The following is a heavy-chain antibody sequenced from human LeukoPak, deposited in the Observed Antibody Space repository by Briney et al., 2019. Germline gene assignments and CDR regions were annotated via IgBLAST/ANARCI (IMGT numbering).Heavy chain of an antibody. V-gene: IGHV1-24*01. Sequence: ASVKVSCKVSGNTLTELSMHWVRQAPGKGLEWMGGFDPEDGETIYAQKFQGRVTMTEDTSTDTAYMELSSLRSEDTAVYYCATGATIFGVVTDDAFDIWGQGTMVTVSS. CDR1: GNTLTELS. CDR2: FDPEDGET. D-gene: IGHD3-3*01. J-gene: IGHJ3*02. CDR3: ATGATIFGVVTDDAFDI.